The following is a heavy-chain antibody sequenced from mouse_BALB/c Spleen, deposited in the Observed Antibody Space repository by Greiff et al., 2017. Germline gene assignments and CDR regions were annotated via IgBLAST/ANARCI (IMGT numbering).Heavy chain of an antibody. CDR2: IYPGNSDT. CDR3: TRPYDYGVDY. CDR1: GYSFTSYW. J-gene: IGHJ2*01. V-gene: IGHV1-5*01. D-gene: IGHD2-4*01. Sequence: EVQLQQSGTVLARPGASVKMSCKASGYSFTSYWMHWVKQRPGQGLEWIGAIYPGNSDTSYNQKFKGKAKLTAVTSASTAYMELSSLTNEDSAVYYCTRPYDYGVDYWGPGTTLTVSS.